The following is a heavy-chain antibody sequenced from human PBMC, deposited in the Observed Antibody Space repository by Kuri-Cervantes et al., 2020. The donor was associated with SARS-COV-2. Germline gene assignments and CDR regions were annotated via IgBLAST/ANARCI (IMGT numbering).Heavy chain of an antibody. V-gene: IGHV3-23*01. D-gene: IGHD3-22*01. J-gene: IGHJ4*02. CDR3: AKRYDTSGDYWHYFDY. CDR1: GFTFSTYA. CDR2: ISRSGAST. Sequence: GGSLRLSCAVSGFTFSTYAMDWVRQAPGKGLEWVSAISRSGASTYYADSVKGRFTISRDNSRNTLNLQMNSLRAEDTAVYYCAKRYDTSGDYWHYFDYWGQGTLVTVSS.